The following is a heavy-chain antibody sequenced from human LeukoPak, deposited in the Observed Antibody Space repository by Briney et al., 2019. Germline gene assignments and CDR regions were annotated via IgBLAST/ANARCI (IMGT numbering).Heavy chain of an antibody. V-gene: IGHV3-73*01. D-gene: IGHD6-13*01. J-gene: IGHJ4*02. CDR2: IRSKANSYAT. CDR3: TRQVQGSSWRGVDY. Sequence: GGSLRLSCAASGFTFSGSAMHWVRQASGKGLEWVGRIRSKANSYATAYAASVKGRFTISRDDSKNTAYLQMSSLKTEDTAVYYCTRQVQGSSWRGVDYWGQGTLVTVSS. CDR1: GFTFSGSA.